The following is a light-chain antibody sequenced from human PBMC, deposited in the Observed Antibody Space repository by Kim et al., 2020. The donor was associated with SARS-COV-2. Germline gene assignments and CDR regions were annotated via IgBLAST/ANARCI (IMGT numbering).Light chain of an antibody. CDR1: SNDVGGYIY. CDR2: DVS. Sequence: QAISISCTGTSNDVGGYIYVSWYQQHPGKAPKLMIYDVSERPSGVSNRFSGSKSGNTASLTISGLQAEDEADYYCSSYTSSGTFVVIGGGTKLTVL. J-gene: IGLJ2*01. CDR3: SSYTSSGTFVV. V-gene: IGLV2-14*04.